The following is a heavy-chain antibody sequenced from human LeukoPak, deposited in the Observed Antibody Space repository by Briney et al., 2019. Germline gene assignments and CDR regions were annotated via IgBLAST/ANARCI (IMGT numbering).Heavy chain of an antibody. D-gene: IGHD2-15*01. J-gene: IGHJ5*02. V-gene: IGHV4-39*01. CDR1: GGSISTSSYY. Sequence: PSDPLSLTCTVSGGSISTSSYYWGWIRPPPGKGLEWIESINYIGSAYSNPSLMSRVTISVDTPKNQFSLKLSSLTAADTAVYYCARLLDCSAASCYSTREYNWLDPWGQGALGTVSS. CDR3: ARLLDCSAASCYSTREYNWLDP. CDR2: INYIGSA.